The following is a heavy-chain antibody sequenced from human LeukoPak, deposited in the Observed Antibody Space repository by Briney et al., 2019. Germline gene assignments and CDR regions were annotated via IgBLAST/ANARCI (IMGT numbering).Heavy chain of an antibody. CDR2: IYYSGST. V-gene: IGHV4-59*01. J-gene: IGHJ5*02. D-gene: IGHD3-22*01. CDR1: GGSISSYY. CDR3: ARDAYYYDSSGWPTGGFDP. Sequence: SETLSLTCTVSGGSISSYYWSWIRQPPGKGLEWIGYIYYSGSTNYNPSLKSRVTISVDTSKNQFSLKLSSVTAADTAVYYCARDAYYYDSSGWPTGGFDPWGQGTLVTVSS.